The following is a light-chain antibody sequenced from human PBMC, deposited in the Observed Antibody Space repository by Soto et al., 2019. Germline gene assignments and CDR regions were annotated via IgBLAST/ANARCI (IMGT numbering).Light chain of an antibody. Sequence: SYELTQPLSVSVSPGQTASIPCSGDKLGDKYACWYQQKPGQSPVLLIYQDTKRPSGIPERFSGSNSGNTATLTISGTQAMDEADYYCQAWDSSTAVFGTGTKVTVL. CDR2: QDT. V-gene: IGLV3-1*01. CDR1: KLGDKY. CDR3: QAWDSSTAV. J-gene: IGLJ1*01.